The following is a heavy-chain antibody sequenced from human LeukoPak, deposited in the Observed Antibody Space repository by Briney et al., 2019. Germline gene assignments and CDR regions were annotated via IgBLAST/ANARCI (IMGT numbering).Heavy chain of an antibody. J-gene: IGHJ6*02. Sequence: ASVKVSRKASGYTFTSYGISWVRQAPGQGLEWMGWISAYNGNTNYAQKLQGRVTMTTDTSTSTAYMELRSLRSDDTAVYYCAKVVVVPAAPKHENYYYYYGVDVWGQGTTVTVSS. CDR2: ISAYNGNT. CDR1: GYTFTSYG. V-gene: IGHV1-18*01. D-gene: IGHD2-2*01. CDR3: AKVVVVPAAPKHENYYYYYGVDV.